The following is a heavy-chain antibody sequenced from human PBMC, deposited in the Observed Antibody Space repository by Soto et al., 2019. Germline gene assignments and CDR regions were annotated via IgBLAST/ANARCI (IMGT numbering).Heavy chain of an antibody. V-gene: IGHV1-2*04. CDR2: INPNSGGT. D-gene: IGHD3-22*01. Sequence: ASVKVYCKASGYTFTGYYMHWVRQAPGQGLEWMGWINPNSGGTNYAQKFQGWVTMTRDTSISTAYMELSRLRSEDTAVYYCATLYYDRSEGSFDIWGQMTMFTVSS. CDR1: GYTFTGYY. J-gene: IGHJ3*02. CDR3: ATLYYDRSEGSFDI.